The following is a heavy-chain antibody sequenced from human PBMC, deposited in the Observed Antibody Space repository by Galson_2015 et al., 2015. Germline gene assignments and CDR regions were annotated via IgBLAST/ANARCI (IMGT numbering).Heavy chain of an antibody. D-gene: IGHD3-22*01. CDR2: IGSSSTTI. CDR3: ARDEPNYYNSNGIMDV. CDR1: GFTFSSYS. J-gene: IGHJ6*02. Sequence: SLRLSCAASGFTFSSYSMNWVRQAPGKGLEWVSFIGSSSTTIYYADSVKGRFTISRDNAKNSLFLQMNSLRDEDTAVYFCARDEPNYYNSNGIMDVWGQGTTVTVSS. V-gene: IGHV3-48*02.